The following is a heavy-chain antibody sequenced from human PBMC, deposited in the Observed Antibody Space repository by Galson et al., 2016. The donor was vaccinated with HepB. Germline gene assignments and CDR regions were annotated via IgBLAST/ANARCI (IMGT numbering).Heavy chain of an antibody. CDR1: GFTFSDHY. D-gene: IGHD1-26*01. J-gene: IGHJ4*02. CDR2: TKNKANSYTT. CDR3: SMDPYIGSFDFNS. V-gene: IGHV3-72*01. Sequence: SLRLSCAASGFTFSDHYMDWVRQAPGKGLEWVGRTKNKANSYTTESAPSVNGRFTISRDDSKNSLYLQMNSLKTEDTAVYYYSMDPYIGSFDFNSWGQGAQVTVSS.